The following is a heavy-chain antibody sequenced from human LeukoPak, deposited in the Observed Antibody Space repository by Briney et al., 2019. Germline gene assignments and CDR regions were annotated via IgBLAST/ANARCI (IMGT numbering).Heavy chain of an antibody. CDR2: IIPIFGTA. V-gene: IGHV1-69*01. D-gene: IGHD5-18*01. J-gene: IGHJ3*02. CDR1: VGTFSSYA. Sequence: SVKVSCKASVGTFSSYAISWVRQAPGQGLEWMGGIIPIFGTANYAQKFQGRVTITADESTSTAYMELSSLRSEDTAVYYCAKAPYLLDTEPAFDIWGQGTMVTVSS. CDR3: AKAPYLLDTEPAFDI.